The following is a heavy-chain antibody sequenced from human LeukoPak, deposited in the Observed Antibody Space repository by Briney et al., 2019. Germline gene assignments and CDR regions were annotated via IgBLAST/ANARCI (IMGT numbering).Heavy chain of an antibody. CDR1: GYTFSTYG. J-gene: IGHJ4*02. CDR3: ARGQYYYDSSGYWPFDY. CDR2: ISGYNGNT. D-gene: IGHD3-22*01. Sequence: ASVKVSRKASGYTFSTYGINWVRQAPGQGLEWMGWISGYNGNTNYAQKLQGRVTMTTDTSTNTAYMELRSLRSDDTAVYYCARGQYYYDSSGYWPFDYWGQGTLVTVSS. V-gene: IGHV1-18*01.